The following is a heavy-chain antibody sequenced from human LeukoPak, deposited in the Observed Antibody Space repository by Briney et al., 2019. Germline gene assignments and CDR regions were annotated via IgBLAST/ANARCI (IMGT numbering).Heavy chain of an antibody. J-gene: IGHJ4*02. CDR1: GGSISSSSYY. Sequence: SETLSLTCTVSGGSISSSSYYWGWIRQPPGKGLEWIGSIYYSGSTYYNPSLKSRVTISVDTSKYQFSLKLSSVTAADTAVYYCARHGVAVAGFFDYWGQGTLVTVSS. CDR3: ARHGVAVAGFFDY. V-gene: IGHV4-39*01. CDR2: IYYSGST. D-gene: IGHD6-19*01.